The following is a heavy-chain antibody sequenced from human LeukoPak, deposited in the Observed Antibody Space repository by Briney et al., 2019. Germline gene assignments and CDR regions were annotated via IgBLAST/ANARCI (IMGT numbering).Heavy chain of an antibody. CDR3: ARFTTAGISSWSNDY. CDR2: INHSGST. CDR1: GGSFSDYY. Sequence: PSETLSLTCAVFGGSFSDYYCNWIRQPPGKGLESIGEINHSGSTNYNPSLKSRVTISIDTSKNQFSLKLSSVTAADTAVYYGARFTTAGISSWSNDYWGQGTLVTVSS. V-gene: IGHV4-34*01. J-gene: IGHJ4*02. D-gene: IGHD2-2*01.